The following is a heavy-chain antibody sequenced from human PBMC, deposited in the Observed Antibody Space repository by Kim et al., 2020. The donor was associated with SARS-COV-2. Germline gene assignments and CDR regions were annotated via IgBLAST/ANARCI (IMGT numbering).Heavy chain of an antibody. V-gene: IGHV4-59*13. J-gene: IGHJ5*02. CDR2: ISSSGRT. Sequence: SETLSLTCTVSGGSIGTYHYNWIRHSPRKGLEWIGHISSSGRTNYNPSLKSRVTISSDMPKNQFSLKLTSVTAADTAVYFCAGGSGWLTDAWGQGTLVTVSS. D-gene: IGHD6-19*01. CDR1: GGSIGTYH. CDR3: AGGSGWLTDA.